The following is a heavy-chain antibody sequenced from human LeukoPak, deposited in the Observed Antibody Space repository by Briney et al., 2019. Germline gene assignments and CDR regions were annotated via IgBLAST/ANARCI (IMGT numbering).Heavy chain of an antibody. J-gene: IGHJ6*03. V-gene: IGHV4-39*07. CDR3: ARDYYYYYMDV. CDR2: IHYSGSA. CDR1: GGSISSSSYY. Sequence: SETLSLTCTVSGGSISSSSYYWGWIRQPPGKGLEWIGSIHYSGSAYYNPSLKSRVTISVDTSKNQFSLKLSSVTAADTAVYYCARDYYYYYMDVWGKGTTVTVSS.